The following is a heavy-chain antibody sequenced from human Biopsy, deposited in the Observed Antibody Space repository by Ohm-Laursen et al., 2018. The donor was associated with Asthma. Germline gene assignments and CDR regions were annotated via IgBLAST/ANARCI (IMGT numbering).Heavy chain of an antibody. CDR3: ARCQVGYSSGWSLLLKKIYYSGMDV. D-gene: IGHD6-19*01. Sequence: SVKVSCKAPGGTFSNFAISWVRQAAGQGLEWLGGIMTVFGTTNYAQKFQGRVTITADESTSTAYMEVTSLRSEDTAIYYCARCQVGYSSGWSLLLKKIYYSGMDVWGQGTAVTVSS. CDR1: GGTFSNFA. CDR2: IMTVFGTT. V-gene: IGHV1-69*13. J-gene: IGHJ6*02.